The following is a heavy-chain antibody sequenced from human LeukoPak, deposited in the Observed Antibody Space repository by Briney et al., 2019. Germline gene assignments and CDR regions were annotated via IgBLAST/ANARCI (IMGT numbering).Heavy chain of an antibody. J-gene: IGHJ5*02. Sequence: GASVKVSCKASGYTFTSYGISWVRQAPGQGLEWMGWISAYNGNTNYAQKLHGRVTMTTDTSTSTAYMELRSLRSDDTAVYYCARDVDIVVVPAAFDPWGQGTLVTVSS. D-gene: IGHD2-2*03. V-gene: IGHV1-18*01. CDR2: ISAYNGNT. CDR1: GYTFTSYG. CDR3: ARDVDIVVVPAAFDP.